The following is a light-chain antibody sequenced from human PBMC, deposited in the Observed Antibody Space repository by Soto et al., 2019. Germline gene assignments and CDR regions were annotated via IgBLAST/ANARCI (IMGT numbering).Light chain of an antibody. CDR1: QVISSY. V-gene: IGKV1-8*01. Sequence: IQMTQSTSSLSASVGDRVTITCLAIQVISSYLAWYQHKPGKAPKLLIYAASTLQSGVPSRFSGSGSGTDFTLTISCLQSEDFATYYCQQYYSYPRTFGQGTMV. CDR3: QQYYSYPRT. J-gene: IGKJ1*01. CDR2: AAS.